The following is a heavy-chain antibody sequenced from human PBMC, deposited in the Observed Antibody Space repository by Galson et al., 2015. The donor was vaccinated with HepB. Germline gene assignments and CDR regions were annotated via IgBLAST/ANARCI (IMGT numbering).Heavy chain of an antibody. D-gene: IGHD1-26*01. Sequence: SLRLSCAASGFTVSRNYMSWVRQPPGKGLEWVSVIYSGGDTYYADSVKGRFTVSRDNSKNTLYLQMNSLRAEDTAVYYCAREEGLVGATRPGYFDFWGQGTLVTVSS. J-gene: IGHJ4*02. CDR1: GFTVSRNY. CDR3: AREEGLVGATRPGYFDF. CDR2: IYSGGDT. V-gene: IGHV3-53*01.